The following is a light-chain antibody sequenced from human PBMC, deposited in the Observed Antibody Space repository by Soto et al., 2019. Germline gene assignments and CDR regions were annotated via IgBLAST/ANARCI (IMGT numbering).Light chain of an antibody. J-gene: IGLJ2*01. V-gene: IGLV1-40*01. CDR3: QTYDTGMSASI. CDR1: SSNIGAGYD. CDR2: GNI. Sequence: QSVLTQPPSVSGAPGQRVALSCAGTSSNIGAGYDVHWYQHLPGTAPKLLIFGNINRPAGVPDRFSGSKSGTSASLAITGVQAADEGYYYCQTYDTGMSASIFGGGTKVTVL.